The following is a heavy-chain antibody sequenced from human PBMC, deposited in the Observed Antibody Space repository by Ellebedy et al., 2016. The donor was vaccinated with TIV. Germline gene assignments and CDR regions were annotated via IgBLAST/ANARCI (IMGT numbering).Heavy chain of an antibody. V-gene: IGHV3-30*18. CDR1: GFTFSIYG. CDR2: ISYDGTKK. CDR3: AKDSPTGYTNRWSGSSAWLGS. D-gene: IGHD6-19*01. Sequence: GGSLRLXXAASGFTFSIYGMHWVRQAPGKGLDWVARISYDGTKKLYADSVQGRFTISRDNSRNTLYLQMNTLRAEDTAVYYCAKDSPTGYTNRWSGSSAWLGSWGQGTLVTVSS. J-gene: IGHJ5*02.